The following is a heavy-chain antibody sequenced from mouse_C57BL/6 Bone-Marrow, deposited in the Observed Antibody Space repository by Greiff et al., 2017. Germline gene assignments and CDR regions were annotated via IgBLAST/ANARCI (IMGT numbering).Heavy chain of an antibody. V-gene: IGHV1-81*01. D-gene: IGHD1-1*01. Sequence: QVQLQQSGAELARPGASVKLSCKASGYTFTSYGISWVKQRTGQGLEWIGEIYPRSGNTYYNEKFKGKATLTADKSSSTAYMELRILTSEDSAVYFCARIPYYYGSGFAYWGQGTLVTVSA. CDR1: GYTFTSYG. CDR2: IYPRSGNT. J-gene: IGHJ3*01. CDR3: ARIPYYYGSGFAY.